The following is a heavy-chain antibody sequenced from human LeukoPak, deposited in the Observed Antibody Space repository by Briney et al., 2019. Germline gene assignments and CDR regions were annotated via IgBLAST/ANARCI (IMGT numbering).Heavy chain of an antibody. Sequence: GGSLRLSCAASGFTVSSNYMSWVRPAPGKGLEWVSVIYSGGSTYYADSVKGRFTISRDNSKNTLYLQMNSLRAEDTAVYYCASQGRWLQSTDYWGQGTLVTVSS. CDR3: ASQGRWLQSTDY. CDR2: IYSGGST. CDR1: GFTVSSNY. J-gene: IGHJ4*02. V-gene: IGHV3-53*01. D-gene: IGHD5-24*01.